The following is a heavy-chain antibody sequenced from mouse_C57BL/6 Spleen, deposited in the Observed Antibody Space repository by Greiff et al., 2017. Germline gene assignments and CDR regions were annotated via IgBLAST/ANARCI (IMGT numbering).Heavy chain of an antibody. Sequence: EVMLVESEGGLVQPGSSMKLSCTASGFTFSDYYMAWVRQVPEKGLEWVANINYDGSSTYYLDSLKGRFNISRDNAKNILYLQMSSLKSEDTATYYCARDPYGAFAMEYWGQGISVTVAS. D-gene: IGHD1-1*02. V-gene: IGHV5-16*01. J-gene: IGHJ4*01. CDR2: INYDGSST. CDR3: ARDPYGAFAMEY. CDR1: GFTFSDYY.